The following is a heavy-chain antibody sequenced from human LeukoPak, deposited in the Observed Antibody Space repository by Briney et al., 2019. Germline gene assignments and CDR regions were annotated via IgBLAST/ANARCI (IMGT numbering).Heavy chain of an antibody. J-gene: IGHJ4*02. CDR1: GFSVSSGYY. Sequence: SETLSLTCAVSGFSVSSGYYWGWIRPPPGKGLEWIGTINHSGSTNYNPSLRSRVTISVDTSKNQFSLKLSSVTAADTAVYYCARGSGYEIDYWGQGTLVTVSS. CDR3: ARGSGYEIDY. CDR2: INHSGST. D-gene: IGHD5-12*01. V-gene: IGHV4-38-2*01.